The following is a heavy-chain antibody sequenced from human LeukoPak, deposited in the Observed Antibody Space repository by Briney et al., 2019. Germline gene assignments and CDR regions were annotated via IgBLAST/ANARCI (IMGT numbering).Heavy chain of an antibody. J-gene: IGHJ4*02. CDR1: GYTFTGYY. Sequence: GASVKVSCKASGYTFTGYYMHWVRQAPGQGLEWMGRINPNSGGTNYAQKFQGRVTMTRDTSISTAYMELSRLRSDDTAVYYCARDLYDSSGYCDYWGQGTLVTVSS. V-gene: IGHV1-2*06. CDR2: INPNSGGT. D-gene: IGHD3-22*01. CDR3: ARDLYDSSGYCDY.